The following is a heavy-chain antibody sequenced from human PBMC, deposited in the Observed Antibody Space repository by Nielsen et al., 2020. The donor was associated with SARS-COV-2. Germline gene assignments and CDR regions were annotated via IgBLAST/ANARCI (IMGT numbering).Heavy chain of an antibody. Sequence: GSLRLSCAVSGGSFSAYYWSWIRQPPGKGLEWIGEINHSGDTNNNPSLRSRVTVSRDTSKNQFSLKLSSVTAADTAVYYCAGGFYDSRGYNFVYWGQGTLVTVSS. V-gene: IGHV4-34*01. J-gene: IGHJ4*02. D-gene: IGHD3-22*01. CDR2: INHSGDT. CDR3: AGGFYDSRGYNFVY. CDR1: GGSFSAYY.